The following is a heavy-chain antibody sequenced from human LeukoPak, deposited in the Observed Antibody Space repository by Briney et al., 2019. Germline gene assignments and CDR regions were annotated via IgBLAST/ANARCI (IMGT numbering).Heavy chain of an antibody. D-gene: IGHD3-10*01. J-gene: IGHJ4*02. CDR1: GFTFSSYA. CDR2: ISYDGSNK. V-gene: IGHV3-30*04. CDR3: ARGAMVRGVSYFDY. Sequence: GGSLRLSCAASGFTFSSYAMHWVRQAPGKGLEWVVVISYDGSNKYYADSVKGRFTISRDNSKNTLYLQMNSLRAEDTAVHYCARGAMVRGVSYFDYWGQGTLVTVSS.